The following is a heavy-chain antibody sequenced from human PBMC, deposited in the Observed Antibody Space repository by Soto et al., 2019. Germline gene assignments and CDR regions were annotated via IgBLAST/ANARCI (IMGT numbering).Heavy chain of an antibody. D-gene: IGHD5-18*01. V-gene: IGHV3-74*01. Sequence: VGYLRLACAASGFTFSSYWMHWVRQSPGKGLAWVSRINSDGSGTNYADSVKGRFTISRDNAKNTLYLQMNSLRAEDTAVYYCVRARLLGYSYGTVWGQGTLVTVSS. CDR3: VRARLLGYSYGTV. J-gene: IGHJ4*02. CDR2: INSDGSGT. CDR1: GFTFSSYW.